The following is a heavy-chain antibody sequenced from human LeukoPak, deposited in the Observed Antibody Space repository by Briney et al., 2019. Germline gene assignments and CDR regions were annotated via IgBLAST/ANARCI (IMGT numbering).Heavy chain of an antibody. D-gene: IGHD1-26*01. J-gene: IGHJ3*02. Sequence: GGSLRLSCVASGFTFNNDWMSWVRQAPGKGLEWVANIKQDGSEKYYVDSVKGRFTISRDNAKNSLYLQMNSLRAEDTAVYYCARAGGTYYGIAFDIWGQGTMVTVSS. V-gene: IGHV3-7*01. CDR2: IKQDGSEK. CDR1: GFTFNNDW. CDR3: ARAGGTYYGIAFDI.